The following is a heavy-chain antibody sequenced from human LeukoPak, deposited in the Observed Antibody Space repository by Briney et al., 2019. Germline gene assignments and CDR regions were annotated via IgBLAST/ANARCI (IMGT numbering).Heavy chain of an antibody. CDR1: GYKFTGYY. D-gene: IGHD5-18*01. CDR3: AREIGGILVFDY. Sequence: ASVKVSCKASGYKFTGYYMHWVRQAPGQGLEWMGWINPNSGDSHHTQKFQGRVTMTRDTSISTAYMELSRLRSDDTAVYYCAREIGGILVFDYWGQGTRVTVSS. CDR2: INPNSGDS. V-gene: IGHV1-2*02. J-gene: IGHJ4*02.